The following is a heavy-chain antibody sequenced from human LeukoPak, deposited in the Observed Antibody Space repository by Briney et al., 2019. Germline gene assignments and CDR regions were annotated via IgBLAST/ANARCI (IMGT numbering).Heavy chain of an antibody. Sequence: GASVKVSCKTSGHTSTSYSISWVRQAPGQGLEWIGWISANSGDTNYAQKFRDRVTMTTDTSTNTAYMDLKSLRYEDTGVYFCARHDYGDFLSAEYFHYWGQGTLVTVSS. CDR3: ARHDYGDFLSAEYFHY. V-gene: IGHV1-18*01. D-gene: IGHD4-17*01. CDR2: ISANSGDT. CDR1: GHTSTSYS. J-gene: IGHJ1*01.